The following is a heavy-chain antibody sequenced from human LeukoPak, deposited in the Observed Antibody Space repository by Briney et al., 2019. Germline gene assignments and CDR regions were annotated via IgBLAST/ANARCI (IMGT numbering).Heavy chain of an antibody. CDR1: GFTFSSYG. V-gene: IGHV3-33*01. CDR3: ARDFHYYGSGSPDY. CDR2: IWYDGSNK. Sequence: PGGFLRLSCAASGFTFSSYGMHWVRQAPGKGLEWVAVIWYDGSNKYYVDSVKGRFTISRDNSKNTLYLQMNSLRAEDTAVYYCARDFHYYGSGSPDYWGQGTLVTVSS. J-gene: IGHJ4*02. D-gene: IGHD3-10*01.